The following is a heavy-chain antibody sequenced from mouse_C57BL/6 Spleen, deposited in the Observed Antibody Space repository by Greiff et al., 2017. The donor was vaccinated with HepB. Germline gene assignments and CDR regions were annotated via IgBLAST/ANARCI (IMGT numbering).Heavy chain of an antibody. V-gene: IGHV2-9-1*01. Sequence: QVQLQQSGPGLVAPSQSLSITCTVSGFSLTSYAISWVRQPPGKGLEWLGVIWTGGGTNYNSALKSRLSISKDNSKSQVFLKMNSLQTDDTARYYCASTSGWLRDYYAMDYWGQGTSVTVSS. CDR1: GFSLTSYA. CDR2: IWTGGGT. J-gene: IGHJ4*01. CDR3: ASTSGWLRDYYAMDY. D-gene: IGHD2-2*01.